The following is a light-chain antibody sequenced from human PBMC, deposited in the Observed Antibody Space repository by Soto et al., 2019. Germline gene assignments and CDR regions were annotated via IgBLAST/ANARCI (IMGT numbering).Light chain of an antibody. J-gene: IGKJ5*01. Sequence: IVLTQSPCALSLSTRERATLSCRASQSVSSSYLAWYQQKPGQAPRLLIYGASSRATGIPDRFSGSGSGTDFTLTISRLEPEDFAVYYCQQYGSSVTFGQVTLLEVK. V-gene: IGKV3-20*01. CDR1: QSVSSSY. CDR3: QQYGSSVT. CDR2: GAS.